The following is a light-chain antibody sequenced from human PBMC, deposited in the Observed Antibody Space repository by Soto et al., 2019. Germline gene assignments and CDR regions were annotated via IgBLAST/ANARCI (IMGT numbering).Light chain of an antibody. CDR3: CSYAGSSIYV. CDR2: EGN. CDR1: SSDVGSYNL. Sequence: QSALTQPASVSGSPGQSITISCTGTSSDVGSYNLVSWYQQHPGKAPKLLIYEGNKRPSGVSSRFSGSKSGNTASLTISGLQAEDEADYDCCSYAGSSIYVFGTGTKVTVL. J-gene: IGLJ1*01. V-gene: IGLV2-23*01.